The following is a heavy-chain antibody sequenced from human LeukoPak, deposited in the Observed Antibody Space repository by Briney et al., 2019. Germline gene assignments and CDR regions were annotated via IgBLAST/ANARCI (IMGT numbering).Heavy chain of an antibody. V-gene: IGHV4-38-2*02. CDR3: AREVAMWDYVDAFDI. D-gene: IGHD1-26*01. CDR1: GYSISSGYY. CDR2: IYHSGST. J-gene: IGHJ3*02. Sequence: PSETLSLTCTVSGYSISSGYYWGWIRQPPGKGLEWIGSIYHSGSTYYNPSLKSRVTISVDTSKNQFSLKLSSVTAADTAVYYCAREVAMWDYVDAFDIWGQGTMVTVSS.